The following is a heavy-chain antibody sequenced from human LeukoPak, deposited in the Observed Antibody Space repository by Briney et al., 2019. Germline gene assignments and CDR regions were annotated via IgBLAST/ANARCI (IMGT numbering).Heavy chain of an antibody. CDR2: ISSSSYI. D-gene: IGHD3-9*01. V-gene: IGHV3-21*01. CDR3: ARDRSDILTAYYFDY. J-gene: IGHJ4*02. Sequence: PGGSLRLSCAASGFTFSSYSMNWVRQAPGKGLEWVSSISSSSYIYYADSVKGRFTISRDNAKNSLYLQMNSLRAEDTAVYYCARDRSDILTAYYFDYWGQGTLVTVSS. CDR1: GFTFSSYS.